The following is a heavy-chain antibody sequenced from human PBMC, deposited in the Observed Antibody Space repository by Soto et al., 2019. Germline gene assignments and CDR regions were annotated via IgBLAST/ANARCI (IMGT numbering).Heavy chain of an antibody. J-gene: IGHJ3*02. Sequence: QVQLQESGPGLVKPSETLSLTCTVSGGSINGFYWSWLRQPPGKGLEWIGYMYNSGTINNNPSLMSRVTMCIDRSTTQFSLRLTSVTAADTAVYYFARLTCSNTRCLNLNGFDIWGQGTMVTVSP. D-gene: IGHD3-3*01. V-gene: IGHV4-59*01. CDR2: MYNSGTI. CDR3: ARLTCSNTRCLNLNGFDI. CDR1: GGSINGFY.